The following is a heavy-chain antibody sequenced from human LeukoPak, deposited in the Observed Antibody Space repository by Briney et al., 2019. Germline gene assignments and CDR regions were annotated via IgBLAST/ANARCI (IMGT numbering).Heavy chain of an antibody. CDR2: IYHSGST. CDR1: GYSISSGYY. CDR3: AREGDTVTTTATFDY. V-gene: IGHV4-38-2*02. D-gene: IGHD4-17*01. Sequence: ASETLSLTCTVSGYSISSGYYWGWIRQPPGKGLEWIGSIYHSGSTYYNPSLRSRVTISVDTSKNQFSLKLSSVTAADTAVYYCAREGDTVTTTATFDYWGQGTLVTVSS. J-gene: IGHJ4*02.